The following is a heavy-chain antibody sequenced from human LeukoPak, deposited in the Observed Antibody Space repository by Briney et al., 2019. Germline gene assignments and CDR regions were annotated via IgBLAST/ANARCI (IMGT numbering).Heavy chain of an antibody. D-gene: IGHD6-25*01. CDR1: GYTFTSSY. Sequence: GASVKVSCKAPGYTFTSSYMHWVRQAPGQGLEWMGIIDPSGGSTSHAQKFQGRLTMTRDTSTSTVYMELSSLRSEDTAVYYCAKKYNSGGNDYWGQGTLVTVSS. CDR3: AKKYNSGGNDY. CDR2: IDPSGGST. V-gene: IGHV1-46*01. J-gene: IGHJ4*02.